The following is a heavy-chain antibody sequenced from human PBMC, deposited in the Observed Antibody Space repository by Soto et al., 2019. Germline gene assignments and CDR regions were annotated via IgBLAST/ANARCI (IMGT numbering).Heavy chain of an antibody. Sequence: GGSLRLSCAASGFTFSTYWMSWVRQAPGKGLEWLANIKEDGSEKYYVDALKGRFTISRDNAKNSLYVQMNSLRVEDTAVYYCASGGIGYCSGGTCFYTAFDIWGQGSMVTVSS. V-gene: IGHV3-7*01. D-gene: IGHD2-15*01. CDR3: ASGGIGYCSGGTCFYTAFDI. J-gene: IGHJ3*02. CDR1: GFTFSTYW. CDR2: IKEDGSEK.